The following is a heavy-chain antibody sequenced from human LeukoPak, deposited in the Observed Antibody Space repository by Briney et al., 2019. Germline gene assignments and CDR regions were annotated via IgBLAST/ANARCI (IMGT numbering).Heavy chain of an antibody. CDR2: IYYSGST. D-gene: IGHD6-13*01. CDR1: GGSISSSSYY. J-gene: IGHJ4*02. V-gene: IGHV4-61*05. CDR3: ARVGYSSSWFPDY. Sequence: SETLSLTCTVSGGSISSSSYYWGWIRQPPGKGLEWIGYIYYSGSTNYNPSLKSRVTISVDTSKNQFSLKLSSVTAADTAVYYCARVGYSSSWFPDYWGQGTLVTVSS.